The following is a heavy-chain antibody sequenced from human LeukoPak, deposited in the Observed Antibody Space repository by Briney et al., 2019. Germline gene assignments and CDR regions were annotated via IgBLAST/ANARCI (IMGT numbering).Heavy chain of an antibody. CDR1: GSIFTSYW. V-gene: IGHV5-10-1*01. CDR3: ARHRGGQWLVPTRRFDY. J-gene: IGHJ4*02. D-gene: IGHD6-19*01. CDR2: IDPSDSYT. Sequence: GAPLQISAQGSGSIFTSYWISWVRQLPGNGLEWMGRIDPSDSYTNYSPSFQGHVTISADKSISTAYLQWSSLKASDTAMYYCARHRGGQWLVPTRRFDYWGQGTLVTVSS.